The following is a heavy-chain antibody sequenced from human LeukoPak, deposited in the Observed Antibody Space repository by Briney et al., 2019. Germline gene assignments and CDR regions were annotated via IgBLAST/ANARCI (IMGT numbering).Heavy chain of an antibody. Sequence: SVKVSCKASGGTFSSYAISWVRQAPGQGLEWMGGIIPIFGTANYAQKFQGRVTITADKSTSTAYMELSSLRSEDTAVYYCARDLTGKDAFDIWGQGTMVTVSS. D-gene: IGHD7-27*01. J-gene: IGHJ3*02. CDR3: ARDLTGKDAFDI. V-gene: IGHV1-69*06. CDR2: IIPIFGTA. CDR1: GGTFSSYA.